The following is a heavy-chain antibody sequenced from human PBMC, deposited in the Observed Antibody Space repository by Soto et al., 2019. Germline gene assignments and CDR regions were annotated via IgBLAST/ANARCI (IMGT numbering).Heavy chain of an antibody. CDR1: GYTFTSYA. D-gene: IGHD6-19*01. V-gene: IGHV1-3*01. CDR3: ARTGQWLSGFDP. Sequence: QVQLVQSGAEVKKPGASVKVSCKASGYTFTSYAMHWVRQAPGQRLEWMGWINAGNGNTKYSQKFQGRVTITRDTSASTADMELSSLRAEDTAVYYCARTGQWLSGFDPWGQGTLVTVSS. CDR2: INAGNGNT. J-gene: IGHJ5*02.